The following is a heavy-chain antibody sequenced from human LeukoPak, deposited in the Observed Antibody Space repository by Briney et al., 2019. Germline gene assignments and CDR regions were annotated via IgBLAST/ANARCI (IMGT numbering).Heavy chain of an antibody. D-gene: IGHD1-26*01. J-gene: IGHJ6*03. CDR3: ARELGDTYYYYYMDV. Sequence: ASVKVSCKASGGTFSSYAISWVRQAPGQGLEWMGGIIPIFGTANHAQKFQGRVTITADKSTSTAYMELSSLRTDDTAVYFCARELGDTYYYYYMDVWGKGTTVTVSS. CDR2: IIPIFGTA. CDR1: GGTFSSYA. V-gene: IGHV1-69*06.